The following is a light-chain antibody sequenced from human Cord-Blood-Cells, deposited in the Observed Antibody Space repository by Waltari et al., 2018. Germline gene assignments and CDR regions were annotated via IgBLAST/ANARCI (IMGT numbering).Light chain of an antibody. Sequence: DIVMTQSPDSLAVSLGERATINCKSSPSGFYSSNNKNYLAWYQQKPGQPPKLLIYWASTRESGVPDRFSGSGSGTDFTLTISSLQAEDVAVYYCQQYYSTPRTFGQGTKVEIK. CDR1: PSGFYSSNNKNY. V-gene: IGKV4-1*01. CDR3: QQYYSTPRT. J-gene: IGKJ1*01. CDR2: WAS.